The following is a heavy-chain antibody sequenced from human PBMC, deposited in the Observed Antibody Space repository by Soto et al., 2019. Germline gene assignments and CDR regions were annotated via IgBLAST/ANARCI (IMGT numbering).Heavy chain of an antibody. Sequence: SETLSLTCAVYGGSFSGYYWSWIRQPPGKGLEWIGEINHSGSTNYNPSLKSRVTISVDTSKNQFSLKRSSVTAADTAVYYCASQVVPAAMFDYWGQGTLVTVSS. CDR3: ASQVVPAAMFDY. CDR1: GGSFSGYY. CDR2: INHSGST. J-gene: IGHJ4*02. D-gene: IGHD2-2*01. V-gene: IGHV4-34*01.